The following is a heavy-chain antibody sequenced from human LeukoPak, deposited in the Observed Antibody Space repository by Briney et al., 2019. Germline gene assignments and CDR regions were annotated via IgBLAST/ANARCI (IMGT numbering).Heavy chain of an antibody. J-gene: IGHJ5*02. CDR2: IHHSGST. CDR1: GYSISSGYY. Sequence: PSETLSLTCTVPGYSISSGYYWGWIRQPPGKGLEWIGSIHHSGSTYYNPSLKSRVTISVDTSKNQFSLKLSSVTAADTAVYYCARLREVGFDPWGQGTLVTVSS. V-gene: IGHV4-38-2*02. D-gene: IGHD3-16*01. CDR3: ARLREVGFDP.